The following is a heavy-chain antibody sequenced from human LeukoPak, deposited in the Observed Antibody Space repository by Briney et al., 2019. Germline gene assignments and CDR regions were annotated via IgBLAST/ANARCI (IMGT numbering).Heavy chain of an antibody. CDR2: ITYSGTT. J-gene: IGHJ4*02. CDR3: ARYGSGSYLDY. Sequence: PSETLSLTCTVSGGSISTYSWSWIRQPPGKGLEWIGYITYSGTTNYNPSLKSRVTMSVDTSKNQFSLNLSSVTAADAAVFYCARYGSGSYLDYWGQGTLVTVSS. D-gene: IGHD3-10*01. V-gene: IGHV4-59*12. CDR1: GGSISTYS.